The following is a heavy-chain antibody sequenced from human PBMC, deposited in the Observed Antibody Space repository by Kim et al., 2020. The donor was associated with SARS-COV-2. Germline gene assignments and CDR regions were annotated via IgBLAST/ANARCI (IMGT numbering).Heavy chain of an antibody. J-gene: IGHJ4*02. V-gene: IGHV3-30*18. CDR1: GFTFSSYG. Sequence: GGSLRLSCAASGFTFSSYGMHWVRQAPGKGLEWVAVISYDGSNKYYADSVKGRFTISRDNSKNTLYLQMNSLRAEDTAVYYCAKDLLAGTVTGDYWGQRTLVTVSS. CDR3: AKDLLAGTVTGDY. D-gene: IGHD1-7*01. CDR2: ISYDGSNK.